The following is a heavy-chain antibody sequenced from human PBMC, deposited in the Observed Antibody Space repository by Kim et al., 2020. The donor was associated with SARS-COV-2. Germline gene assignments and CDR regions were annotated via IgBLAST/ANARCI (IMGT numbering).Heavy chain of an antibody. CDR1: RFTFGRSA. Sequence: GGSLRLSCAASRFTFGRSAVHWVRPAPGMRLAWVSVIWYEGSNKDYADSVKGRFTISSDNSTHTLYLQMNSLRAEYTAVYYCAKYHDSRGSDYGGQGTLVTVSS. J-gene: IGHJ4*02. CDR2: IWYEGSNK. V-gene: IGHV3-33*06. D-gene: IGHD3-22*01. CDR3: AKYHDSRGSDY.